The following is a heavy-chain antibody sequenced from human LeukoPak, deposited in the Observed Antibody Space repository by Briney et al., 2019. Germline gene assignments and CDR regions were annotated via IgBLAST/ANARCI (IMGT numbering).Heavy chain of an antibody. CDR1: GGSFSGYY. V-gene: IGHV4-34*01. D-gene: IGHD2-15*01. CDR2: INHSGST. Sequence: PSETLSLTCAAYGGSFSGYYWSWLRQPPGKGLEWIGEINHSGSTNYNPSLKSRVTISVDTSKNQFSLKLSSVTAADTAVYYCARVRSYCSGGSCYPPYYYYGMDVWGQGTTVTVSS. CDR3: ARVRSYCSGGSCYPPYYYYGMDV. J-gene: IGHJ6*02.